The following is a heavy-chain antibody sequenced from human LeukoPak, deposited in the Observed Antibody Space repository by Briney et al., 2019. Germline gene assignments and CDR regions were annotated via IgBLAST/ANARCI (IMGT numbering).Heavy chain of an antibody. CDR2: INPSGGST. V-gene: IGHV1-46*01. CDR1: GYTSTSYY. Sequence: EASVKVSCKASGYTSTSYYMHWVRQAPGQGLEWMGIINPSGGSTSYAQKFQGRVTMTRDTSTSTVYMELSSLRSEDTAVYYCARDLGGYCSSTSCYPFLDAFDIWGQGTMVTVSS. J-gene: IGHJ3*02. CDR3: ARDLGGYCSSTSCYPFLDAFDI. D-gene: IGHD2-2*01.